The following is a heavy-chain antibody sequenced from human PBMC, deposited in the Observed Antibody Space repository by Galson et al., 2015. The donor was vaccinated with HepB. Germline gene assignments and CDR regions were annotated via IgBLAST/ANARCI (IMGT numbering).Heavy chain of an antibody. CDR1: GGTFSSYA. CDR2: IIPIFGTA. J-gene: IGHJ4*02. V-gene: IGHV1-69*13. CDR3: ARWGRGGDYVDY. Sequence: SVKVSCKASGGTFSSYAISWVRQAPGQGLEWMGGIIPIFGTANYAQKFQGRVTITADESTSTAYMELSSLRSEDTAVYYCARWGRGGDYVDYWGQGTLVTVSS. D-gene: IGHD3-16*01.